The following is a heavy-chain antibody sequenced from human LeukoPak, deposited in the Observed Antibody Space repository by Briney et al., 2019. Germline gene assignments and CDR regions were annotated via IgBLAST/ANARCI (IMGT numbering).Heavy chain of an antibody. Sequence: PGGSLRLSCGASGFIFKRYWMSWVRQAPGKGPEWVANIKENGSEEYYVDSVKGRFTISRDNAKNSLYLQMNSLRPEDSAVYYCARLHLGDTYGSGSPNWFDPWGQGTLVTVSS. CDR2: IKENGSEE. CDR1: GFIFKRYW. J-gene: IGHJ5*02. D-gene: IGHD3-10*01. CDR3: ARLHLGDTYGSGSPNWFDP. V-gene: IGHV3-7*03.